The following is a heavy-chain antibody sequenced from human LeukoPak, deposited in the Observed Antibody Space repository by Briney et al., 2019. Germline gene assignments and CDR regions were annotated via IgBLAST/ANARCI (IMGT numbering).Heavy chain of an antibody. CDR2: INHSGST. V-gene: IGHV4-34*01. J-gene: IGHJ4*02. D-gene: IGHD3-22*01. Sequence: SETLSLTCAVSGGSFSGYYWTWIRQPPGKGLEWIGEINHSGSTNYNPSLKSRVTISVDTSKNQFSLKLSSVTAADTAVYYCARGAAYYYDSSGPRGFDYWGQGTLVTVSS. CDR3: ARGAAYYYDSSGPRGFDY. CDR1: GGSFSGYY.